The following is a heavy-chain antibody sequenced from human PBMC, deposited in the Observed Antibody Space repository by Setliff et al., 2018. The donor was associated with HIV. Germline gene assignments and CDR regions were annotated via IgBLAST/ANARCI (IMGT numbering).Heavy chain of an antibody. V-gene: IGHV3-21*01. CDR1: GFTFISYA. CDR3: TRRYCTSTSCSSPYDY. Sequence: RLSCAASGFTFISYAMNWVRQAPGKGLERVSSISPDSTYIYYADSVKGRFTISRDNAKNSLYLQMNSLRAEDTAVYYCTRRYCTSTSCSSPYDYWGRGTLVTVSS. CDR2: ISPDSTYI. D-gene: IGHD2-2*01. J-gene: IGHJ4*02.